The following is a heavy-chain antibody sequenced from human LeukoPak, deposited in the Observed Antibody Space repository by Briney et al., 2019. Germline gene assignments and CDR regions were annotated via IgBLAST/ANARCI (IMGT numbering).Heavy chain of an antibody. CDR3: ARSGLLWFGEYSAGAFDI. CDR2: ISSSGSTI. V-gene: IGHV3-11*01. Sequence: GGSLRLSCAASGFTFSDYYMSWIRQAPGKGLEWVSHISSSGSTIYYADSVKGRFTISRDNAKNSLYLQMNSLRAEDTAVYYCARSGLLWFGEYSAGAFDIWGQGTMVTVSS. CDR1: GFTFSDYY. J-gene: IGHJ3*02. D-gene: IGHD3-10*01.